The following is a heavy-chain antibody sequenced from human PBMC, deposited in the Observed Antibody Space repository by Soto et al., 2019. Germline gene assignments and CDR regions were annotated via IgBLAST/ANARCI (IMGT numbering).Heavy chain of an antibody. V-gene: IGHV5-10-1*01. D-gene: IGHD3-3*02. CDR3: ARHFDGFNSQNPRTAYYYYGMDV. Sequence: PGECLKISCKGSGYSFTSYWISWVRQMPGKGLEWMGRIDPSDSYTNYSPSFQGHVTISADKSISTAYLQWSSLKASDTAMYYCARHFDGFNSQNPRTAYYYYGMDVWGQGTTVTVSS. J-gene: IGHJ6*02. CDR1: GYSFTSYW. CDR2: IDPSDSYT.